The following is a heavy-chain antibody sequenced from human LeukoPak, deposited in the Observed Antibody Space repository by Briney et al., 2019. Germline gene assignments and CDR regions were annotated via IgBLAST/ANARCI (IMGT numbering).Heavy chain of an antibody. CDR3: ARHQTFLPHYYYYGMDV. Sequence: GESLKISCKGSGYSFTNYWIGWVRQMPGKGLEWMGIIYPGDSDTRYSPSFQGQVTISADKSISTAYLQWSSLKASDTTMYYCARHQTFLPHYYYYGMDVWGQGTTVTVSS. D-gene: IGHD2/OR15-2a*01. CDR1: GYSFTNYW. CDR2: IYPGDSDT. J-gene: IGHJ6*02. V-gene: IGHV5-51*01.